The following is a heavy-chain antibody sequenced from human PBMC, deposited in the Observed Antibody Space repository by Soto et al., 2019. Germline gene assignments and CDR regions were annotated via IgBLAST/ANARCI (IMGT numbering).Heavy chain of an antibody. V-gene: IGHV3-74*01. CDR3: VRDDIGVGLDH. D-gene: IGHD1-26*01. J-gene: IGHJ4*02. CDR2: INIDGSDT. CDR1: GFTFSNYW. Sequence: PGASLRLSCSASGFTFSNYWMHWVRQTPGMGLVWVSHINIDGSDTTYADSVRGRFTISRDNAKNTLYLQMNSLRAEDTAVYDCVRDDIGVGLDHWGLGT.